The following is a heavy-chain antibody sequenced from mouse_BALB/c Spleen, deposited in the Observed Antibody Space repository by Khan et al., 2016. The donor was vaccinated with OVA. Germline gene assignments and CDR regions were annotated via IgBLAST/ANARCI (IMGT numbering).Heavy chain of an antibody. D-gene: IGHD1-1*01. CDR2: ISGDSNTI. V-gene: IGHV5-17*02. CDR3: ATSYFYGYYFDY. Sequence: EVQLLETGGGLVQPGGSRKLSCAASGFTFNSYGMHWVRQAPEKGLEWVAYISGDSNTIYYADTVKGRFTISRDNPKNTLFLQMTSLMSESTAMYYCATSYFYGYYFDYWGPGTTLTVS. J-gene: IGHJ2*01. CDR1: GFTFNSYG.